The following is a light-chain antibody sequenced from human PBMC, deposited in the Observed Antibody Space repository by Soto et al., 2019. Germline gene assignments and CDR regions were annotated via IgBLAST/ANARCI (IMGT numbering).Light chain of an antibody. Sequence: DIELTQSPATLSLSPGGRATLSCRASQSISTKYLAWYQQKFGLAPRLLIYGASSRAAGIPDRFSGSGSGTDFTLTISRLEPEDFAVYYCQQYESLQVTFGGGTKVDIK. CDR1: QSISTKY. CDR3: QQYESLQVT. CDR2: GAS. J-gene: IGKJ4*01. V-gene: IGKV3-20*01.